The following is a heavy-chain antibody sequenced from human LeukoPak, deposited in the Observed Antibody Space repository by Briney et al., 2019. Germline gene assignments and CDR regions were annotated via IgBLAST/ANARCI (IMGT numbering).Heavy chain of an antibody. V-gene: IGHV1-2*02. CDR1: GYTFTGYY. Sequence: ASVKVSCKASGYTFTGYYMHWVRQAPGQGLEWMGWINPNHGDTNYAQKFQDRVSMTRDTSISTAYMHLSRLRSADTAVYYCARVMDTGYGGKLLGYYYYMDVWGKGTTVTVSS. J-gene: IGHJ6*03. CDR2: INPNHGDT. D-gene: IGHD4/OR15-4a*01. CDR3: ARVMDTGYGGKLLGYYYYMDV.